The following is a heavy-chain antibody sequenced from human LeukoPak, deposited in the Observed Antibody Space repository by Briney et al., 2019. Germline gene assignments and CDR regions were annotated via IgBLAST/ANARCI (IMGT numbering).Heavy chain of an antibody. D-gene: IGHD3-22*01. J-gene: IGHJ3*02. CDR3: ARKYYCDSSGYYYDDAFDI. V-gene: IGHV1-2*06. Sequence: AASVNVSCTASGYTFTGYYMHWVRQAPGQGLEWMGRINPNSGGTNYAQKFQGRVTMTRDTSISTAYMELSGLRSDDTAVYYCARKYYCDSSGYYYDDAFDIWGQGTMVTVSS. CDR1: GYTFTGYY. CDR2: INPNSGGT.